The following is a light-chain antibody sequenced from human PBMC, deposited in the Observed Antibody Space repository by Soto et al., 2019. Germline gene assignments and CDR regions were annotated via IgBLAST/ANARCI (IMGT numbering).Light chain of an antibody. J-gene: IGKJ2*01. V-gene: IGKV1-5*03. CDR3: QQYNSYPYT. CDR2: KAS. CDR1: ESISGW. Sequence: DIQMTQSPSTLSASGGDRVIITCRARESISGWLAWYQHQPGRAPNLLLYKASSLASGVPSRFSGSGSGTEFTLTISSLQPDDFANYYCQQYNSYPYTFGQGTKLESK.